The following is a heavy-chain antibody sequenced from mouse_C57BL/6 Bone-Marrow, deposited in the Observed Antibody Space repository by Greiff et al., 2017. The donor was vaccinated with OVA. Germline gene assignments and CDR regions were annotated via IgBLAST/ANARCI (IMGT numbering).Heavy chain of an antibody. V-gene: IGHV8-12*01. CDR2: IYWDDDK. Sequence: QVTLKVCGPGILQSSQTLSLACSFSGFSLSTSGMGVSWIRQPSGKGLEWLAHIYWDDDKRYNPSLKSRLTISKDTSRNQVFLKITSVDTADTATNYWARSHRGGWDFDVWGTGTTVTVSS. CDR1: GFSLSTSGMG. J-gene: IGHJ1*03. CDR3: ARSHRGGWDFDV.